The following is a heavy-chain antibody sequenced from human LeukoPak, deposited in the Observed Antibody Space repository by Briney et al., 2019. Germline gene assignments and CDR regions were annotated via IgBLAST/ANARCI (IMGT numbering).Heavy chain of an antibody. CDR3: ATPPWRYYDSSGYYPLDY. CDR2: FDPEDGET. Sequence: GASVKVSCKVSGYTLTELSMHWVRQAPGKGLEWMGGFDPEDGETIYAQKFQGRVTMTEDTSTDTAYMELSSLRSEDTAVYYCATPPWRYYDSSGYYPLDYWDQGTLVTVSS. J-gene: IGHJ4*02. D-gene: IGHD3-22*01. CDR1: GYTLTELS. V-gene: IGHV1-24*01.